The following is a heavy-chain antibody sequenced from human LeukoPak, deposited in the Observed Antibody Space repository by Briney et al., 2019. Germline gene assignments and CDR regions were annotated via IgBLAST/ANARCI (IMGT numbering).Heavy chain of an antibody. D-gene: IGHD5-18*01. J-gene: IGHJ4*02. CDR3: ATIKRGNIYGYFDF. CDR1: GGSISSHY. CDR2: MYDSVRT. V-gene: IGHV4-59*11. Sequence: PSETLSLTCTVPGGSISSHYWSWIRQPPGKGLEWIGYMYDSVRTKDNPSLKSRVTLSAGTSKNQFSLRLSSVTAADTAVYYCATIKRGNIYGYFDFWGQGILVTVSS.